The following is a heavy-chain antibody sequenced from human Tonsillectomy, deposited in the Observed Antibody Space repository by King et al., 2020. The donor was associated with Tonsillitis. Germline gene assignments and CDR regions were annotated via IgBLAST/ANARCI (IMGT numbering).Heavy chain of an antibody. Sequence: VQLQESGPGLVKPSETLSLTCTVSGDSISTYYWSWIRQPPGKGLEWIGYIHFIGSTNYNPSLESRVTISVDTSKKQISLTLRSVTAADTAVYYCARGSRQGWGSGLTFDSWGQGTLVTVSS. CDR1: GDSISTYY. V-gene: IGHV4-59*01. D-gene: IGHD3-16*01. J-gene: IGHJ4*02. CDR3: ARGSRQGWGSGLTFDS. CDR2: IHFIGST.